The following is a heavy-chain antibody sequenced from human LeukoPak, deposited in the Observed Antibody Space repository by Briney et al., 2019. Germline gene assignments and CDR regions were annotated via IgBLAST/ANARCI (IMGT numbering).Heavy chain of an antibody. CDR1: GFTFRSYG. Sequence: SGGSLRLSCAASGFTFRSYGMHWVRQAPGKGLEWEAVIWYDGSNKYYADSVKGRFTICRDNAKNTLYLQMNSLRAEDTAVYYCARGPYYYYYYGMDVWGQGTTVTVSS. CDR3: ARGPYYYYYYGMDV. J-gene: IGHJ6*02. CDR2: IWYDGSNK. D-gene: IGHD1-26*01. V-gene: IGHV3-33*01.